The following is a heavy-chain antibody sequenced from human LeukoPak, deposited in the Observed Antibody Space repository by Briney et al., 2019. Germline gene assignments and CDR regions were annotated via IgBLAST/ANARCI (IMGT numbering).Heavy chain of an antibody. CDR1: GFTFSDHY. Sequence: GGSLRLSCAASGFTFSDHYMDWVRQAPGKGLEWVGRTRNKANSYTTEYAASVKGRFTIPRDDSKNSLYLQMNSLKTEDTAVYYCARESTYYYDSSGPIDYWGQGTLVTVSS. V-gene: IGHV3-72*01. CDR2: TRNKANSYTT. D-gene: IGHD3-22*01. J-gene: IGHJ4*02. CDR3: ARESTYYYDSSGPIDY.